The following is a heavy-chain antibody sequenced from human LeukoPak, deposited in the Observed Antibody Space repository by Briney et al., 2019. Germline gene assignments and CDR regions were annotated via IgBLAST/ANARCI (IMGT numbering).Heavy chain of an antibody. J-gene: IGHJ5*02. Sequence: SETLSLTCTVSGGSISSYYWSWIRQPPGKGLEWIGYIYYSGSTNYNPSLKSRATISIDTSKNQFSLKLSSVTAADTAVYYCARAPSYCSSSSCYVMAFDPWGQGTLVTVSS. CDR2: IYYSGST. D-gene: IGHD2-2*01. CDR1: GGSISSYY. CDR3: ARAPSYCSSSSCYVMAFDP. V-gene: IGHV4-59*01.